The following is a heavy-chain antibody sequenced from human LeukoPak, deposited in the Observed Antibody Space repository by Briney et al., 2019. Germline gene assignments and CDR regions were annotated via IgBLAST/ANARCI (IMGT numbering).Heavy chain of an antibody. D-gene: IGHD3-22*01. CDR1: GGSFSGYY. V-gene: IGHV4-34*01. Sequence: SETLSLTCAVYGGSFSGYYWSWIRQPPGKGLEWIGEINHSGSTNYNPSLKSRVTISVDTSKNQFSLKLSSVTAADTAVYYCARGDYYDSSGYYPDYWGQRTLVTVSS. J-gene: IGHJ4*02. CDR2: INHSGST. CDR3: ARGDYYDSSGYYPDY.